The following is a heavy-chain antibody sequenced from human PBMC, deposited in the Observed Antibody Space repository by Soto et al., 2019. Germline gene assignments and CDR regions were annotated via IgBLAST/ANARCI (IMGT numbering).Heavy chain of an antibody. J-gene: IGHJ4*02. Sequence: QVQLVESGGGVVQPGRSLRLSCAASGFTFSSYAMHWVRQAPGKGLEWVAVISYDGSNKYYADSVKGRFTISRDNSKNSRYLQMNSLRAEDTAVYYCARVIGAAAIDYWGQGTLVTVSS. CDR2: ISYDGSNK. V-gene: IGHV3-30-3*01. CDR3: ARVIGAAAIDY. D-gene: IGHD2-15*01. CDR1: GFTFSSYA.